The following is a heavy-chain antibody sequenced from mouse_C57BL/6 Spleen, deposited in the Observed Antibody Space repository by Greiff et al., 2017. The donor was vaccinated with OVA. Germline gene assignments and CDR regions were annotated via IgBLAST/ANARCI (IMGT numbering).Heavy chain of an antibody. Sequence: QVQLQESGAELVKPGASVKISCKASGYAFSSYWMNWVKQRPGKGLEWIGQIYPGDGDTNYHGKFKGKATLTADKSSSTAYMQLSSLTSDDSAVYFCAREDGSSSYYAMDYWGQGTSVTVSS. CDR2: IYPGDGDT. CDR3: AREDGSSSYYAMDY. D-gene: IGHD1-1*01. J-gene: IGHJ4*01. CDR1: GYAFSSYW. V-gene: IGHV1-80*01.